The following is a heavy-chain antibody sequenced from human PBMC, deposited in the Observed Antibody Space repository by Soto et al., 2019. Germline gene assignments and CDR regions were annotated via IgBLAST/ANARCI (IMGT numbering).Heavy chain of an antibody. V-gene: IGHV4-30-4*01. CDR1: GASITNGDTF. D-gene: IGHD3-3*01. J-gene: IGHJ6*02. Sequence: PSETLSLTCAVSGASITNGDTFWSWIRQSPGKGLEWIGFIYFSGYTYYNPPLKGRVTISVDTSKNQFSLKLTSVTPADTAVYYCARNSTIFGVVKGHYYYTLDVWGRGTSVTVSS. CDR3: ARNSTIFGVVKGHYYYTLDV. CDR2: IYFSGYT.